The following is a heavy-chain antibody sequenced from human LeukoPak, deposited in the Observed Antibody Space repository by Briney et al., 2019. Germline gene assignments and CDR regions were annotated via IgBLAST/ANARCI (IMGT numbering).Heavy chain of an antibody. CDR3: AREGDGYNLDAFDI. Sequence: PSETLSLTCTVSGGSISSYYWSWIRQPPGKGLEWIGYIYYSGSTNYNPSLKSRVTISVDTSKNQFSLKLSSVTAADTAVYYCAREGDGYNLDAFDIWGQGTMVTVSS. CDR1: GGSISSYY. D-gene: IGHD5-24*01. J-gene: IGHJ3*02. V-gene: IGHV4-59*01. CDR2: IYYSGST.